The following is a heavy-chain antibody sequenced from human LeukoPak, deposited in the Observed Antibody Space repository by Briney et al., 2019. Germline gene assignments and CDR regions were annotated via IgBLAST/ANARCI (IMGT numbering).Heavy chain of an antibody. CDR1: GFTFDDYG. V-gene: IGHV3-20*04. D-gene: IGHD1-7*01. CDR2: INWNGGST. CDR3: ARAGLYNWNYEGTAYFDY. J-gene: IGHJ4*02. Sequence: GGSLRLSCAASGFTFDDYGMSWVRQAPGKGLEWVSGINWNGGSTGYADSVKGRFTISRDNAKNSLYLQMNSLRAEDTALYYCARAGLYNWNYEGTAYFDYWGQGTLVTVSS.